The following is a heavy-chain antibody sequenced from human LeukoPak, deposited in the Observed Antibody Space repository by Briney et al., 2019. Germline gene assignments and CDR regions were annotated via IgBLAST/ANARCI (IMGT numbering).Heavy chain of an antibody. D-gene: IGHD2-8*01. CDR3: ARSAIVLMVYATNFDY. Sequence: PGGSLRLSCAASGFTFSSYSMNWVRQAPGKGLEWVSSISSSSSYIYYADSVKGRFTISRDNAKNSLYLQMNSLRAEDTAVYYCARSAIVLMVYATNFDYWGQGTLVTVSS. V-gene: IGHV3-21*01. CDR1: GFTFSSYS. J-gene: IGHJ4*02. CDR2: ISSSSSYI.